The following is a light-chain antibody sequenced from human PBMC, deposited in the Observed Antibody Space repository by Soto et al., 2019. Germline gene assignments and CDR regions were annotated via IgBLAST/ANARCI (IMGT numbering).Light chain of an antibody. CDR2: DAS. J-gene: IGKJ3*01. CDR3: QQAKTFPLP. V-gene: IGKV1-5*01. CDR1: QSVSGW. Sequence: PSTQSASTRSTSKGETVTVTCRASQSVSGWLAWYQQKPGEAPKLLIYDASALPRGVPSRFSGSGSGTDFALTISSLQPEDFATYYCQQAKTFPLPFGPGTKVDI.